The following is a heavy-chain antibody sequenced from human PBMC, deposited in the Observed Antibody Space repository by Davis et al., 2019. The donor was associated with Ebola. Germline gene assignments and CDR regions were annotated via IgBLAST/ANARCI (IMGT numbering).Heavy chain of an antibody. J-gene: IGHJ6*02. CDR3: ARARKPYYYYGMDV. Sequence: GESLKISCAASGFTFSSYAMHWVRQAPGKGLEWVAVISYDGSNKYYADSVKGRFTISRDNSKNTLYLQMNSLRAEDTAVYYCARARKPYYYYGMDVWGQGTTVTVSS. CDR1: GFTFSSYA. CDR2: ISYDGSNK. V-gene: IGHV3-30*14.